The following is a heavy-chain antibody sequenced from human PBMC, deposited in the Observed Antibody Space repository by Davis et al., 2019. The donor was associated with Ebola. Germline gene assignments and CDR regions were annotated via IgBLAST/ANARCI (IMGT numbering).Heavy chain of an antibody. J-gene: IGHJ5*02. V-gene: IGHV1-8*01. CDR1: GYTFTSYD. Sequence: ASVKVSCKASGYTFTSYDINWVRQATGQGLEWMGWMNPNSGNTGYAQKFQGRVTMTRNTSISTAYMELSSLRSEDTAVYYSAREGGSYYGNWFDPWGQGTLVTVSS. CDR2: MNPNSGNT. D-gene: IGHD1-26*01. CDR3: AREGGSYYGNWFDP.